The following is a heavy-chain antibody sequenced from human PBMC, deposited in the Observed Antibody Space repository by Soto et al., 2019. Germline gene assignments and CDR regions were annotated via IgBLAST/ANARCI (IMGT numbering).Heavy chain of an antibody. CDR1: GYSFTSYW. J-gene: IGHJ6*02. V-gene: IGHV5-10-1*01. CDR3: ARRSHLARWYYYYGMDV. CDR2: IDPSDSYT. Sequence: PGESLKISCKGSGYSFTSYWISWVRQMPGKGLEWMGRIDPSDSYTNYSPSFQGHVTISADKSISTAYLQWSSLKASDTAMYYCARRSHLARWYYYYGMDVWGHGTTVTVSS.